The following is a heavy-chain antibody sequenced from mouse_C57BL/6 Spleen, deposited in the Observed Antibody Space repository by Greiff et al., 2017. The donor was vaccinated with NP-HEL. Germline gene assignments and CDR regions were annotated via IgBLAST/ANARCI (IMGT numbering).Heavy chain of an antibody. CDR3: AREGSSGPFAY. Sequence: VKLMESGPELVKPGASVKISCKASGYAFSSSWMNWVKQRPGKGLEWIGRIYPGDGDTNYNGKFKGKATLTADKSSSTAYMQLSSLTSEDSAVYFCAREGSSGPFAYWGQGTLVTVSA. D-gene: IGHD3-2*02. CDR1: GYAFSSSW. V-gene: IGHV1-82*01. CDR2: IYPGDGDT. J-gene: IGHJ3*01.